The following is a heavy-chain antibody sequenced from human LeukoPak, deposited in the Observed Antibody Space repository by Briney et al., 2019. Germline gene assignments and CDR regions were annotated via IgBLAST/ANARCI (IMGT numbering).Heavy chain of an antibody. CDR3: ARGRGKFVGATVFDY. CDR2: ISSSSSTI. Sequence: GGSLRLSCAASGFIFSSYSMNWVRQAPGKGLEWVSYISSSSSTIYYAGSVKGRFTISRDNAKNSLYLQMNSLRDEDTAVYYCARGRGKFVGATVFDYWGQGTLVTVSS. J-gene: IGHJ4*02. D-gene: IGHD1-26*01. CDR1: GFIFSSYS. V-gene: IGHV3-48*02.